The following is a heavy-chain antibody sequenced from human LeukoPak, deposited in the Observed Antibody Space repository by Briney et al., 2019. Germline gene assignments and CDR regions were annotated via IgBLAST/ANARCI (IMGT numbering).Heavy chain of an antibody. V-gene: IGHV4-61*08. D-gene: IGHD4-23*01. J-gene: IGHJ3*02. Sequence: SETLSLTCTVSGGSISSGDYYWSWIRQPPGKGLGWIGYIYYSGSTYYNPSLKSRVTISVDTSKNQFSLKLSSVTAADTAVYYCATMVVTQAFDIWGQGTMVTVSS. CDR3: ATMVVTQAFDI. CDR1: GGSISSGDYY. CDR2: IYYSGST.